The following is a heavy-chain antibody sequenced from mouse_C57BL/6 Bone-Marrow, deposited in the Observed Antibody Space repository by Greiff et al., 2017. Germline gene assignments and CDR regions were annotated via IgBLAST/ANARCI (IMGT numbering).Heavy chain of an antibody. CDR1: GYNFTEYT. V-gene: IGHV1-62-2*01. Sequence: QVQLKQSGAELVKPGASVKLSCKASGYNFTEYTIHWVKQRSGQGLEWIGWFYPGSGSIKYNEKFKDKATLTADKSSSTVYVELSRLTSEDSAVYFCARHEEGIYYVSSYAMDYWGQGTSVTVSS. D-gene: IGHD1-1*01. J-gene: IGHJ4*01. CDR2: FYPGSGSI. CDR3: ARHEEGIYYVSSYAMDY.